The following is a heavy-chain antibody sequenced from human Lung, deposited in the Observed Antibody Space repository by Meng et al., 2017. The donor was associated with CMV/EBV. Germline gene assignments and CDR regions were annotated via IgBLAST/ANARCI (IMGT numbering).Heavy chain of an antibody. CDR1: RFTVSSNY. D-gene: IGHD1-1*01. J-gene: IGHJ4*02. CDR3: ARVVRHLWANYYFDY. Sequence: GGSLRLSVSPSRFTVSSNYRTWVRQAPGKGLEWVSTIYSGGSTYYADSVKGRFTISRDKSKNTLYLQMSSLRPEDTAVYFCARVVRHLWANYYFDYWGQGXLVTVSS. V-gene: IGHV3-66*02. CDR2: IYSGGST.